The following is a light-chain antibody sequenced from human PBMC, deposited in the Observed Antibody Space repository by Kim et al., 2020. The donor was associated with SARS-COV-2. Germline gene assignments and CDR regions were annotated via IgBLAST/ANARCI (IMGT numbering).Light chain of an antibody. V-gene: IGKV3-20*01. CDR2: GAS. CDR1: QSVSSSY. J-gene: IGKJ5*01. CDR3: QQYGSSPIT. Sequence: EIVLTQSPGTLSLSPGERATLSCRASQSVSSSYLAWFQQKPGQAPRLLIYGASNRATGIPDRFSGSGSGTDFTLTISRLEPEDFAVYYCQQYGSSPITFGQGKRLEIK.